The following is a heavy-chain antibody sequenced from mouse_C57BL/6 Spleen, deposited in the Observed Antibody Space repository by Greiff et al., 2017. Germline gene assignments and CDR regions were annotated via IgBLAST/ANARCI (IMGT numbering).Heavy chain of an antibody. CDR3: AREVTTVVATNFDV. Sequence: QVQLKQPGAELVKPGASVKMSCKASGYTFTSYWITWVKQRPGQGLEWIGDIYPGSGSTNYNEKFKSKATLTVDTSSSTAYMQLSSLTSEDSAVYYCAREVTTVVATNFDVWGTGTTVTVSS. CDR1: GYTFTSYW. CDR2: IYPGSGST. J-gene: IGHJ1*03. V-gene: IGHV1-55*01. D-gene: IGHD1-1*01.